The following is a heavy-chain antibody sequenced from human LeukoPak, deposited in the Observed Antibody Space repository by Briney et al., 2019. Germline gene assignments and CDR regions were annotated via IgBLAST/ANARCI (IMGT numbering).Heavy chain of an antibody. Sequence: ASVKVSCKVSGYTLTDLSMHWVRQAPGKRLEWMGGVEPEDGKAIYAQRFQGRVTMTEDSSTDTAYMGLSSLRSEDTAVYYCTTDILDYCDTSSCHKGNSWGQGTLVTVSS. CDR2: VEPEDGKA. J-gene: IGHJ4*02. CDR1: GYTLTDLS. V-gene: IGHV1-24*01. CDR3: TTDILDYCDTSSCHKGNS. D-gene: IGHD2-2*02.